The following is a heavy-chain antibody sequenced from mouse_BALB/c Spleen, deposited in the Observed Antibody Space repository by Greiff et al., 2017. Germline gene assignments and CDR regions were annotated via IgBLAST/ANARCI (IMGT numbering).Heavy chain of an antibody. CDR3: ARLEITTSSAYAMDY. J-gene: IGHJ4*01. D-gene: IGHD1-1*01. CDR2: INPNNGGT. CDR1: GYTFTDYN. V-gene: IGHV1-18*01. Sequence: EVQLQQSGPELVKPGASVKIPCKASGYTFTDYNMDWVKQSHGKSLEWIGDINPNNGGTIYNQKFKGKATLTVDKSSSTAYMELRSLTSEDTAVYYCARLEITTSSAYAMDYWGQGTSVTVSS.